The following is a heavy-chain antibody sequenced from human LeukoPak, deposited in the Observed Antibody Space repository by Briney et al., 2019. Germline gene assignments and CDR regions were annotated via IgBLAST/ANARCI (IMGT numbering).Heavy chain of an antibody. CDR1: GFTFSSYS. V-gene: IGHV3-48*01. Sequence: HAGGSLRLSCAASGFTFSSYSMNWVRQAPGKGLEWVSYISSSSSTIYYADSVKGRFTISRDNAKNSLYLQMNSLRAEDTAVYYCARDEPRYQLLGYYYYYMDVWGKGTTVTVSS. D-gene: IGHD2-2*01. J-gene: IGHJ6*03. CDR2: ISSSSSTI. CDR3: ARDEPRYQLLGYYYYYMDV.